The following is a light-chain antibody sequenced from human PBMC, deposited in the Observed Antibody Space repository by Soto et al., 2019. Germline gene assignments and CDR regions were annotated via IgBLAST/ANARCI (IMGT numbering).Light chain of an antibody. CDR1: QALSNY. CDR2: SAS. J-gene: IGKJ4*01. CDR3: KQLSRYPLT. Sequence: IQLTQSPSVLSASVGDTVTSTCRASQALSNYLAWYQQKPGKAPDLLIYSASTLQSGVPLRFSGSGSETEFSLTIRALQPEECATYYCKQLSRYPLTVGGGTKVDI. V-gene: IGKV1-9*01.